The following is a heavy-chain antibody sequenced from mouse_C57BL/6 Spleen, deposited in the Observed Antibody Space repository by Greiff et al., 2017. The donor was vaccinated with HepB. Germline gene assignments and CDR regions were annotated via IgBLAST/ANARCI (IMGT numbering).Heavy chain of an antibody. V-gene: IGHV14-4*01. D-gene: IGHD2-14*01. CDR2: IDPENGDT. Sequence: VQLQQSGAELVRPGASVKLSCTASGFNIKDDYMHWVKQRPEQGLEWIGWIDPENGDTEYASKFQGKATITADTSSNTAYLQLSSLTSEDTAVYYCTTATGYEDYWGQGTTLTVSS. CDR3: TTATGYEDY. J-gene: IGHJ2*01. CDR1: GFNIKDDY.